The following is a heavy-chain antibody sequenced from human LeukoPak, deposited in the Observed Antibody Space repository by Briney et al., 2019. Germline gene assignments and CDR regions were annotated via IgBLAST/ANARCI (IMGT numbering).Heavy chain of an antibody. CDR3: ASDGSGSYYVRIDY. Sequence: NPGGSLRLSCAASGFTFGGYSMNWVRQAPGKGLEWVSSISILSSYIYYADSVKGRFTISRDNAKNSLYLQMYIMRAEDTAVYYCASDGSGSYYVRIDYWGQGTLVTVSS. CDR1: GFTFGGYS. D-gene: IGHD3-10*01. CDR2: ISILSSYI. V-gene: IGHV3-21*01. J-gene: IGHJ4*02.